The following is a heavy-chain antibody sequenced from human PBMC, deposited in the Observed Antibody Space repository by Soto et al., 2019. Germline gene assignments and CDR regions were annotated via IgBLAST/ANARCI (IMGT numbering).Heavy chain of an antibody. CDR1: GFTFSSYG. J-gene: IGHJ4*02. CDR3: YPDY. D-gene: IGHD1-26*01. CDR2: ISYDGSNK. Sequence: QVQLVESGGGVVQPGRSLRLSCAASGFTFSSYGMHWVRQAPGKGLEWVAAISYDGSNKYYVDSVKGRFTISRDNSKNTLYLQMNSLRAEDTAVYSHYPDYWGQGTLVTVSS. V-gene: IGHV3-30*03.